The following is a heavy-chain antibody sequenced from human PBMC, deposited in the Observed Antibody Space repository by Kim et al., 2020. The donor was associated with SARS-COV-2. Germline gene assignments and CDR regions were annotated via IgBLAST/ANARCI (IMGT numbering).Heavy chain of an antibody. CDR2: IKNDGNEK. D-gene: IGHD2-2*01. CDR3: VKALGSRPEGY. CDR1: GFTFSRSW. J-gene: IGHJ4*02. V-gene: IGHV3-7*01. Sequence: GGSLRLSCAASGFTFSRSWMNWVRQTPGKGLEWVANIKNDGNEKNYMDSVKGRFTISRDNSENSVYLQMNSLRAEDTAVYYCVKALGSRPEGYWGQGTLV.